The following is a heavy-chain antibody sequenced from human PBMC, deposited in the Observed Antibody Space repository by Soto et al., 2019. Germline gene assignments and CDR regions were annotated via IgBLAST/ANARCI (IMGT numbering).Heavy chain of an antibody. J-gene: IGHJ4*02. Sequence: PSETLSLTCTVSGGSISSGGYYWSWIRQHPGKGLEWIGYIYYSGSTYYNPSLKSRVTISVDTSKNQFSLKLSSVTAADTAVYYCARAPLLILTGLDYWGQGALVTVSS. CDR2: IYYSGST. V-gene: IGHV4-31*03. CDR3: ARAPLLILTGLDY. CDR1: GGSISSGGYY. D-gene: IGHD3-9*01.